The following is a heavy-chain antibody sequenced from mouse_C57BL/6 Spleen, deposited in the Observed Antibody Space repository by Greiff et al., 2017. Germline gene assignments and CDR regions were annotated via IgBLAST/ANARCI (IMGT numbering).Heavy chain of an antibody. J-gene: IGHJ2*01. Sequence: EVKLEESGPGLVKPSQSLSLTCSVTGYSITSGYYWNWIRQFPGNKLEWMGYISYDGSNNYNPSLKNRISITRDTSKNQFFLKLNSVTTEDTATYYCARGLGRSPYFDYGGQGTTLTVSS. CDR1: GYSITSGYY. CDR3: ARGLGRSPYFDY. CDR2: ISYDGSN. D-gene: IGHD4-1*01. V-gene: IGHV3-6*01.